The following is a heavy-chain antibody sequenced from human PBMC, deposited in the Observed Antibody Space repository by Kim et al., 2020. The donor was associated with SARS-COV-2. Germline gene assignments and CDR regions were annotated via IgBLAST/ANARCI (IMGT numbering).Heavy chain of an antibody. V-gene: IGHV3-11*01. J-gene: IGHJ3*02. CDR1: GFTFSDYY. CDR2: ISSSGSTI. D-gene: IGHD4-17*01. Sequence: GGSLRLSCAASGFTFSDYYMSWIRQAPGKGLEWVSYISSSGSTIYYADSVKGRFTISRDNAKNSLYLQMNSLRAEDTAVYYCARAPYGDYVPDAFDIWGQGTMVTVSS. CDR3: ARAPYGDYVPDAFDI.